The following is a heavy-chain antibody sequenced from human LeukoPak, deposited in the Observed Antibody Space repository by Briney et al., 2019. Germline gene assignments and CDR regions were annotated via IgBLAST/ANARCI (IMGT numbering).Heavy chain of an antibody. D-gene: IGHD3-10*01. V-gene: IGHV3-7*01. CDR3: ARADYYGSGSYYWK. CDR2: IKEDGSEK. Sequence: PGGSLRLSCAASGLTFSSYWMSWVRQAPGKGLEWVANIKEDGSEKYYVDSVKGRSTISRDNAKNSLYLQMNSLRAEDTAVYYCARADYYGSGSYYWKWGQGTLVTVSS. CDR1: GLTFSSYW. J-gene: IGHJ4*02.